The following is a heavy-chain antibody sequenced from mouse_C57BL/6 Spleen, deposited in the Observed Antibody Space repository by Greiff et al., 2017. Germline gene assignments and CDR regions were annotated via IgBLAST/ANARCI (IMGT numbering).Heavy chain of an antibody. V-gene: IGHV6-3*01. CDR1: GFTFSNYW. Sequence: DVQLVESGGGLVQPGGSMKLSCVASGFTFSNYWMNWVRPSPEKGLEWGAQIRLKSDNYATHYAESVKGRFTISRDDSKSSVYLQMNNLRAEDTGMYYCTGPFVSPFAYWGQGTLVTVSA. J-gene: IGHJ3*01. CDR2: IRLKSDNYAT. D-gene: IGHD6-2*01. CDR3: TGPFVSPFAY.